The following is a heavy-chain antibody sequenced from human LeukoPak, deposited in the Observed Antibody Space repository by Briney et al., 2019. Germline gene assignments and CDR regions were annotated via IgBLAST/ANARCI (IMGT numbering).Heavy chain of an antibody. Sequence: GSLRLSCATSGFIFSHHGMNWVRQAPGKGLEWVSGIRADAVTTYYADSVKGRFIISRDNSKNTVYLQMNSLSAEDAAVYYCVKDDGWVQYANWGQGTLVTVSS. CDR1: GFIFSHHG. CDR3: VKDDGWVQYAN. CDR2: IRADAVTT. D-gene: IGHD5-24*01. J-gene: IGHJ4*02. V-gene: IGHV3-23*01.